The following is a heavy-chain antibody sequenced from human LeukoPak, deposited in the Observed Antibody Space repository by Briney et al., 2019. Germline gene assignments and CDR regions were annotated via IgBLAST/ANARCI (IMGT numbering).Heavy chain of an antibody. V-gene: IGHV4-59*01. D-gene: IGHD3-10*01. CDR2: IFYSGTT. Sequence: SETLSLTCSVSGGSMIGYYWSWIRQPLGKGEERMGYIFYSGTTKYNPSLNSRVTISLDMSQNQFSLKMTSVTAADTAVYYCSRSEGVYYPSGSSGSFYPHWFDPWGQGILVTVSS. CDR1: GGSMIGYY. CDR3: SRSEGVYYPSGSSGSFYPHWFDP. J-gene: IGHJ5*02.